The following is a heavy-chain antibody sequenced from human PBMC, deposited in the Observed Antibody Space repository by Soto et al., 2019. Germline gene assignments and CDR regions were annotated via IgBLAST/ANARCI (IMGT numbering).Heavy chain of an antibody. CDR2: ISAYNGNT. CDR3: ARGGDTAMAYYYYYGMDV. D-gene: IGHD5-18*01. Sequence: ASVKVSCQASGYTFTSYGISWVRQAPGQGLEWMGWISAYNGNTNYAQKLQGRVTMTTDTSTSTAYMELRSLRSDDTAVYYCARGGDTAMAYYYYYGMDVWGQGTTVTVSS. CDR1: GYTFTSYG. J-gene: IGHJ6*02. V-gene: IGHV1-18*01.